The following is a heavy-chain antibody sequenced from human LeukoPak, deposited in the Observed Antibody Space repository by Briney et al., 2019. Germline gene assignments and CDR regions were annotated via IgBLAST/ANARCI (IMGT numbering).Heavy chain of an antibody. CDR1: GFIFSNYA. Sequence: GSLRLSCAASGFIFSNYAMNWVRQAPGKGLEWVSGISGGAGSTYYADSVKGRFTISRDNSKNTLYLQMNSLTAEDTAVYFCAKANEYSSGWYYYWGQGTLVTVSS. D-gene: IGHD6-19*01. CDR3: AKANEYSSGWYYY. CDR2: ISGGAGST. V-gene: IGHV3-23*01. J-gene: IGHJ4*02.